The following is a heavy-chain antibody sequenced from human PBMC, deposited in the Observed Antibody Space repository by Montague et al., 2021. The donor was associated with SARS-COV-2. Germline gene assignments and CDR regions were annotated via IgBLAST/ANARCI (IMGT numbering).Heavy chain of an antibody. CDR2: LTTSGST. J-gene: IGHJ5*01. Sequence: SETLSLTCSVSGGSITTYYWSWVRQPAGKGLEWIGRLTTSGSTNXNPPLKSRVTMSIDTSKNQVSLKLSSVTAADTAVYYCARDAPSANSPANSWFDSWGQGTLVTVSS. CDR3: ARDAPSANSPANSWFDS. D-gene: IGHD4/OR15-4a*01. V-gene: IGHV4-4*07. CDR1: GGSITTYY.